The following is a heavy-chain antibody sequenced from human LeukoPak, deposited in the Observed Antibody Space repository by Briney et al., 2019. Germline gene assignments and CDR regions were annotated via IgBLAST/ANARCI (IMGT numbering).Heavy chain of an antibody. J-gene: IGHJ3*02. CDR2: IKSKTDGGTT. CDR1: GFTVSSNS. Sequence: PGGSLRLSCTVSGFTVSSNSMSWVRQAPGKGLEWVGRIKSKTDGGTTDYAAPVKGRFTISRDDSKNTLYLQMNSLKTEDTAVYYCTTGQVGLRYFDWLFKSSRGAFDIWGQGTMVTVSP. CDR3: TTGQVGLRYFDWLFKSSRGAFDI. V-gene: IGHV3-15*01. D-gene: IGHD3-9*01.